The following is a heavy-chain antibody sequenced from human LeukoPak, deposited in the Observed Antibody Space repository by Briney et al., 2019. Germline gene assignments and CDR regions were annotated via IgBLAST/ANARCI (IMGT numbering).Heavy chain of an antibody. J-gene: IGHJ4*02. CDR2: ITSSGGST. D-gene: IGHD1-26*01. CDR1: GFTFSSYG. CDR3: AKVRSATGMTTTYFDY. V-gene: IGHV3-23*01. Sequence: GGSLRLSCAASGFTFSSYGMSWVRQAPGKGLEWVSAITSSGGSTYYADSLKGRFSISRDNSQNTLYLQMGSLRVEDTAIFYCAKVRSATGMTTTYFDYWGQGTLVTVSS.